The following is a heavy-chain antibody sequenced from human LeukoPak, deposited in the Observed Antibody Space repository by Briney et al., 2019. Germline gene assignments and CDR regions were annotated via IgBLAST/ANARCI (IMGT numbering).Heavy chain of an antibody. CDR2: ISSTSSTI. J-gene: IGHJ6*02. CDR1: GFTFSSYS. V-gene: IGHV3-48*01. Sequence: GGSLRLSCAASGFTFSSYSMNWVRQAPGKGLEWVSYISSTSSTIYYADSMKGRFTISGDNAKNSLYLQMNSLRAEDTAVYYCARDPPHGMDVWGQGTTVTVSS. CDR3: ARDPPHGMDV.